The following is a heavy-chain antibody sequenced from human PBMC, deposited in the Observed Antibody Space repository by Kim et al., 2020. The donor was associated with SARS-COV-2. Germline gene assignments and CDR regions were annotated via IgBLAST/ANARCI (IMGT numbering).Heavy chain of an antibody. CDR2: IYPGDSDT. Sequence: GESLKISCKGSGYSFTSYWIGWVRQMPGKGLEWMGIIYPGDSDTRYSPSFQGQVTISADKSISTAYLQWSSLKASDTAMHYCARRYYYGSGSYYNFYFDYWGQGTLVTVSS. J-gene: IGHJ4*02. CDR3: ARRYYYGSGSYYNFYFDY. D-gene: IGHD3-10*01. V-gene: IGHV5-51*01. CDR1: GYSFTSYW.